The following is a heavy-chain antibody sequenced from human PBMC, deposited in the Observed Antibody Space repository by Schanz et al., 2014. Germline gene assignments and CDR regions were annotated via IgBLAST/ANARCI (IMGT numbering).Heavy chain of an antibody. J-gene: IGHJ4*02. CDR1: GITFSDYA. Sequence: EVQLVESGGGLVQPGGSLRLSCAASGITFSDYAMSWVRQAPGKGLEWVANIKKDGSENYYADSVKGRFIISRDNAKNSLYLQMNSLTADDTAVYYCARDKGGYYPFDYWGRGTLVTVSS. V-gene: IGHV3-7*01. CDR3: ARDKGGYYPFDY. D-gene: IGHD3-3*01. CDR2: IKKDGSEN.